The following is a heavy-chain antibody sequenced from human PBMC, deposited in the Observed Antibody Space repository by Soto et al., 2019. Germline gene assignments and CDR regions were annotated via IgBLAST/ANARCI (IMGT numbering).Heavy chain of an antibody. CDR3: ARGQRFSDWFDP. CDR1: GGSMNSYY. V-gene: IGHV4-4*07. CDR2: VYSSGGT. J-gene: IGHJ5*02. Sequence: SETLSLTCAVSGGSMNSYYWTWIRQPAGKGLEWIGRVYSSGGTHYNPSLKSRITISLDTSNNQFSLRLLSVTDADTAVYYCARGQRFSDWFDPWGQGTLVTVSS. D-gene: IGHD3-3*01.